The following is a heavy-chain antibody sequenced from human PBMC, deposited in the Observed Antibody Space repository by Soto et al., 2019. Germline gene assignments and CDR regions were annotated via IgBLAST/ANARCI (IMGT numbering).Heavy chain of an antibody. J-gene: IGHJ4*02. Sequence: QVQLVESGGGVVQPGRSLKLSCAASEFTFSSYTMYXXXXXXXXXVEWVAGISNDGGNTYYPDSVKGRFTISRDNSKXXXXXXXXXXXXXXXXXXYXXREWSMSVSAPGYWGQGTLVTVSS. D-gene: IGHD2-8*02. V-gene: IGHV3-30-3*01. CDR1: EFTFSSYT. CDR3: XREWSMSVSAPGY. CDR2: ISNDGGNT.